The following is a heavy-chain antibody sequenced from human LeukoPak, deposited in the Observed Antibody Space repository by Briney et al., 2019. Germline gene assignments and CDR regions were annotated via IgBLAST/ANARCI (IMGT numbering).Heavy chain of an antibody. Sequence: EASVKVSCKASAYSFTDYYIHWVRQAPGQGLEWMGRINPNTGVTDYAQIFKDRVTMTRDTSISTAYMELSRLGSDDTAVYYCARSSPTYYFDSSGYYYGDYWGQGTLVTVSS. CDR2: INPNTGVT. J-gene: IGHJ4*02. CDR3: ARSSPTYYFDSSGYYYGDY. CDR1: AYSFTDYY. V-gene: IGHV1-2*06. D-gene: IGHD3-22*01.